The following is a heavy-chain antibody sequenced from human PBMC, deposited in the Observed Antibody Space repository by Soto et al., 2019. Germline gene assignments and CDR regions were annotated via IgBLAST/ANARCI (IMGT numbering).Heavy chain of an antibody. CDR2: IYPGDSDT. CDR1: GYSFSTFW. CDR3: ARQGGAEVGSTKYYYCTDV. V-gene: IGHV5-51*01. Sequence: LTISCKGSGYSFSTFWIAWVRQMPGKGLEWMGIIYPGDSDTRYSPSFQGQVTISADKSISTAYLQWSSLRASDTAMYYCARQGGAEVGSTKYYYCTDVWGQGTTVTVSS. D-gene: IGHD1-26*01. J-gene: IGHJ6*02.